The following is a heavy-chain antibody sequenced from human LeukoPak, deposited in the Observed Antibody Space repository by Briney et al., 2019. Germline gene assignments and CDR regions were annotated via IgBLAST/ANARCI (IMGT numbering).Heavy chain of an antibody. CDR3: AREGFYCSGGSCYRKSYYYYYYMDV. J-gene: IGHJ6*03. CDR1: GFTFSSYA. CDR2: ISYDGSNK. V-gene: IGHV3-30*04. D-gene: IGHD2-15*01. Sequence: GGSLRLSCAASGFTFSSYAMHWVRQAPGKGLEWVAVISYDGSNKYYADSVKGRFTISRDNSKNTLYLQMNSLRAEDTAVYYCAREGFYCSGGSCYRKSYYYYYYMDVWGKGTTVTVSS.